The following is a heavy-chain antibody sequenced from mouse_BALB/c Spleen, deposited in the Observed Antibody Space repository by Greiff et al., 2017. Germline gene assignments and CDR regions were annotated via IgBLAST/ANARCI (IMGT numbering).Heavy chain of an antibody. D-gene: IGHD2-3*01. V-gene: IGHV5-6-5*01. CDR2: ISSGGST. CDR1: GFTFSSYA. CDR3: ARGRDGYYVDYAMDY. J-gene: IGHJ4*01. Sequence: EVNLVESGGGLVKPGGSLKLSCAASGFTFSSYAMSWVRQTPEKRLEWVASISSGGSTYYPDSVKGRFTISRDNARNILYLQMSSLRSEDTAMYYCARGRDGYYVDYAMDYWGQGTSVTVSS.